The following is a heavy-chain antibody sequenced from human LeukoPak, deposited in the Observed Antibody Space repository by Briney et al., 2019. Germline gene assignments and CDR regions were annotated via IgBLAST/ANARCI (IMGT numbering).Heavy chain of an antibody. CDR2: IIPIFGIA. CDR1: GGTFSSYA. Sequence: SVKVSCKASGGTFSSYAISWVRQAPGQGLEWMGGIIPIFGIANYAQKFQGRVTITADESTSTAYMELSSLRSEDTAVYYCARDDGEVATGYYYGMDVRGKGTTVTVSS. D-gene: IGHD5-12*01. J-gene: IGHJ6*04. CDR3: ARDDGEVATGYYYGMDV. V-gene: IGHV1-69*01.